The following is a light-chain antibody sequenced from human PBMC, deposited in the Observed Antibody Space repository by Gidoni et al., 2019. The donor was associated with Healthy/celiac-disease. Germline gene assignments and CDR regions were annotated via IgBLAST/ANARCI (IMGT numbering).Light chain of an antibody. V-gene: IGKV4-1*01. Sequence: DIVMTQSPDSLAVSLGERATINCKSSQSVLYSSNNKNYLAWYQQKPGQPPKLLIYWASTRESGVPDRFSGSGSGTDFTLTISSLQAEDVAVYYCKQDYSTPRSTFGQGTRLEIK. CDR3: KQDYSTPRST. CDR1: QSVLYSSNNKNY. CDR2: WAS. J-gene: IGKJ5*01.